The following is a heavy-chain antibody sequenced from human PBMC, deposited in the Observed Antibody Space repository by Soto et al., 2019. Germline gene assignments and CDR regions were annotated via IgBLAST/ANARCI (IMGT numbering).Heavy chain of an antibody. D-gene: IGHD2-15*01. Sequence: ASVKVSCKASGYTFTSYAIHWVRQAPGQRLEWMGWINAGNGNTKYSQKFQGRVTITRDTFASTAYMELSSLRAEDTAVYYCARDSDVESKYCFDPWGQGTLVTVSS. J-gene: IGHJ5*02. CDR1: GYTFTSYA. CDR3: ARDSDVESKYCFDP. V-gene: IGHV1-3*01. CDR2: INAGNGNT.